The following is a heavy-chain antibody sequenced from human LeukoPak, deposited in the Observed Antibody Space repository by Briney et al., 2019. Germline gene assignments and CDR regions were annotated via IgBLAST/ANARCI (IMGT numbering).Heavy chain of an antibody. Sequence: PGGSLRLSCAASGFTFSSYSMNWVRQAPGKGLEWVSAISGSGGSTYYADSVKGRFTISRDNSKNTLYLQMNSLRAEDTAVYYCAKEESQFAALSPRAFDIWGQGTMVTVSS. J-gene: IGHJ3*02. CDR2: ISGSGGST. CDR1: GFTFSSYS. V-gene: IGHV3-23*01. D-gene: IGHD2/OR15-2a*01. CDR3: AKEESQFAALSPRAFDI.